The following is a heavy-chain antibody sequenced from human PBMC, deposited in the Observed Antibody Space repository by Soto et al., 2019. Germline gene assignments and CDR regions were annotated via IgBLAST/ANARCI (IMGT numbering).Heavy chain of an antibody. J-gene: IGHJ3*02. CDR1: GGTFSSHT. D-gene: IGHD3-22*01. CDR2: IIPILGIA. V-gene: IGHV1-69*04. Sequence: GAPGKVSWEASGGTFSSHTISWVRQAPGQGLGWMGRIIPILGIANYAQKFQGRVTITADKSTSTAYMELSSLRSEDTAVYYCAREVMYYYDSSGYSDAFDIWGQGTMVTVSS. CDR3: AREVMYYYDSSGYSDAFDI.